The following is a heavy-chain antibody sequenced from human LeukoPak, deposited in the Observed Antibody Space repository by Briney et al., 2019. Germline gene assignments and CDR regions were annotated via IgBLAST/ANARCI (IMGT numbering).Heavy chain of an antibody. J-gene: IGHJ3*02. D-gene: IGHD4-17*01. Sequence: PGGSLRLSCAASAFTFNNYSMSGLRQAPGKGLEWVSAIGASRGNTYYADSVRGRFTISRDNSKNTLYLQMSSLGAEDTAVYYCAKDRDYYGDPDAFVIWGQGTMVTVSS. CDR3: AKDRDYYGDPDAFVI. V-gene: IGHV3-23*01. CDR2: IGASRGNT. CDR1: AFTFNNYS.